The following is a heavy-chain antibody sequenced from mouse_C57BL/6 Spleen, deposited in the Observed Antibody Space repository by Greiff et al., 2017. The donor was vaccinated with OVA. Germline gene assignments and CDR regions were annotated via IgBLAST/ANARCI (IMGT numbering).Heavy chain of an antibody. J-gene: IGHJ2*01. Sequence: VQLQQPGAELVMPGASVKLSCKASGYTFTSYWMHWVKQRPGPGLEWIGEIDPSDSYTNYNQKFKGKSTLTVDKSSSTAYMQLSSLTSEDSAVYYCARKGSYFDYWGQGTTLTVSS. CDR3: ARKGSYFDY. V-gene: IGHV1-69*01. CDR1: GYTFTSYW. CDR2: IDPSDSYT.